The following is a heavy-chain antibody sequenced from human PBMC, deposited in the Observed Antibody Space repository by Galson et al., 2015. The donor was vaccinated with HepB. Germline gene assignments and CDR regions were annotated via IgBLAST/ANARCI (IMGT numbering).Heavy chain of an antibody. Sequence: SLRLSCAASGFTFSSYVMRWVRQAPGRGLEWVSAMSGSGSNIYYADFVKGRFTISRDNSKNTLYLQMNNLRAEDTAVYYCAKVRRWYDFDYWGQGTMVTAS. CDR3: AKVRRWYDFDY. J-gene: IGHJ4*02. CDR1: GFTFSSYV. D-gene: IGHD6-13*01. CDR2: MSGSGSNI. V-gene: IGHV3-23*01.